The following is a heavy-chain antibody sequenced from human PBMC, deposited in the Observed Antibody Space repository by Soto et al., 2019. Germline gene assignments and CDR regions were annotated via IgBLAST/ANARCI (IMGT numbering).Heavy chain of an antibody. CDR2: ISAYNGNT. CDR1: GYTFTSYG. J-gene: IGHJ4*02. V-gene: IGHV1-18*01. Sequence: ASAKVSCKSSGYTFTSYGISCVRQAPGQGLEWMGWISAYNGNTNYAQKLQGRVTMTTDTSTSTAYMELRSLRSDDTAVYYCARTQLELLDYFDYWGQGTLVTVSS. CDR3: ARTQLELLDYFDY. D-gene: IGHD1-7*01.